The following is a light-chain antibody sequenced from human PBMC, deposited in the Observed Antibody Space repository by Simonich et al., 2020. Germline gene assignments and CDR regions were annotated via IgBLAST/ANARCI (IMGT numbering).Light chain of an antibody. CDR3: QQYDNLLQT. J-gene: IGKJ4*01. CDR2: DAY. V-gene: IGKV1-33*01. Sequence: DLQMTQSPYSLTASVGDRVTITCQASQDLSNYLNWYQQKPGKAPKLLIYDAYNLETGVPSRFSGSGSGTDFTFTISRLQPEDIATYYCQQYDNLLQTFGGGTKVEIK. CDR1: QDLSNY.